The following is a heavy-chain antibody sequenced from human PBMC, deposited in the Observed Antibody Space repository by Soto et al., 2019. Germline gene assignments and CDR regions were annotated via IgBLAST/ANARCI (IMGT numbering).Heavy chain of an antibody. CDR1: GGCICRCS. V-gene: IGHV4-59*08. CDR2: IHYSGST. D-gene: IGHD6-19*01. CDR3: ARLVVAGTGWYFDL. Sequence: SETLSLTCTVGGGCICRCSWYWLRKPPGKGLEWIGSIHYSGSTYYNPSLKSRVTISVDTSKNQFSLKLSSVTAADTAVYYCARLVVAGTGWYFDLWGRGTLVTVSS. J-gene: IGHJ2*01.